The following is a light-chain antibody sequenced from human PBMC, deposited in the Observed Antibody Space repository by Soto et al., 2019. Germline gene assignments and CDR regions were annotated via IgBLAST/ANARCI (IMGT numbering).Light chain of an antibody. J-gene: IGLJ1*01. CDR1: SSDVGAYNY. CDR2: DVN. V-gene: IGLV2-14*01. Sequence: QSALTQPASVSGSPGQSITISCTGTSSDVGAYNYDSWYQQHPGKVPKRIIYDVNNRPSGVSNRFSGSKSGNTASLTISGLQTEDEADYYCSSYTSATTYVFGTGTKVTVL. CDR3: SSYTSATTYV.